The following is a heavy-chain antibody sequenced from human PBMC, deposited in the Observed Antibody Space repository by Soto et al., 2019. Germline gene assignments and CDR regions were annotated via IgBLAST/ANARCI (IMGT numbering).Heavy chain of an antibody. J-gene: IGHJ4*02. CDR3: ARAGETYYDFWSGFSPIDY. D-gene: IGHD3-3*01. V-gene: IGHV4-59*01. CDR1: GGSISTYC. CDR2: IFYSDNT. Sequence: SEILSLTCTISGGSISTYCWIWDRQSPGKGLEWLGYIFYSDNTNYNPSLESRLSISVDTSKNQISLTLNSVTAADTAVYYCARAGETYYDFWSGFSPIDYWGPGTLVTV.